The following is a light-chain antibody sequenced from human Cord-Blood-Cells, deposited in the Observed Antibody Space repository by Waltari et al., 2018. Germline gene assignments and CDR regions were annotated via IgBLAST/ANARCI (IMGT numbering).Light chain of an antibody. CDR1: SSDFGGYNY. Sequence: QSALTQPRSVSGSPGKSVTISCTGTSSDFGGYNYVSWYQQHPGKAPKLMIYDVSKRPSGVPDRFSGSKSGNTASLTISGLQAEDEADYYCCSYAGSYTVVFGGGTKLTVL. CDR2: DVS. V-gene: IGLV2-11*01. CDR3: CSYAGSYTVV. J-gene: IGLJ2*01.